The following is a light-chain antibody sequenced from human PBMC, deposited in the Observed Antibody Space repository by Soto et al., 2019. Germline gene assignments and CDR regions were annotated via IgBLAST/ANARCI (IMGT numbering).Light chain of an antibody. J-gene: IGKJ1*01. CDR1: QTIGSW. CDR2: KAS. Sequence: DIQMTQSPSPLSGSVGDRVTITCRASQTIGSWLAWYQQKPGKAPKLLIYKASTLKSGVQSRFSGSGSGTEFTLTISSLQPDDFATYYCQHYNSYSEAFGQGTKVELK. CDR3: QHYNSYSEA. V-gene: IGKV1-5*03.